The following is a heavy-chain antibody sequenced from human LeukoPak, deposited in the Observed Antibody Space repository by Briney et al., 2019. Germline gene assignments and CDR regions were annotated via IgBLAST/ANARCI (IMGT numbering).Heavy chain of an antibody. D-gene: IGHD2-2*01. J-gene: IGHJ4*02. CDR3: ARVVPAVTGSDY. V-gene: IGHV1-8*01. Sequence: ASVKVSCKASGYTFTSYDINWVRQATGQGLEWMGWMNPNSGNTGYAQKFQGRVTMTRNTFISTAYMELSSLRSEDTAVYYCARVVPAVTGSDYWGQGTLVTVSS. CDR1: GYTFTSYD. CDR2: MNPNSGNT.